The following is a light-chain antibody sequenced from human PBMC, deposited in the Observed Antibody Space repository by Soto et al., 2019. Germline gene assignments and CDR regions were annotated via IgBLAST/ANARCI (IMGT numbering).Light chain of an antibody. V-gene: IGKV3-20*01. CDR3: YQYATDPLA. Sequence: EIVLTQSPGTLSLSPGDRATLSCRASQSGGRDYLAWFQHKAGQAPRLLVHGASNRATGIPDRFSGSGSGTDVTLTITRLEPEDFAVYYCYQYATDPLAFGGVNKVEI. J-gene: IGKJ4*01. CDR2: GAS. CDR1: QSGGRDY.